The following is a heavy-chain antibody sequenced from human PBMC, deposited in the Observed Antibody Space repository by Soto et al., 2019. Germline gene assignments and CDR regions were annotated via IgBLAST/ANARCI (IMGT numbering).Heavy chain of an antibody. CDR2: VYYSGST. J-gene: IGHJ4*02. D-gene: IGHD3-10*01. Sequence: SETLSLTCTVSGGSISSNYWSWIRQPPGKGLEWIGYVYYSGSTNYNPSLKSRVTISVDTSKNQFSLKLSSMTAEDTAVYYCASYGSGSYSFVYWGQGTLVTVSS. V-gene: IGHV4-59*08. CDR1: GGSISSNY. CDR3: ASYGSGSYSFVY.